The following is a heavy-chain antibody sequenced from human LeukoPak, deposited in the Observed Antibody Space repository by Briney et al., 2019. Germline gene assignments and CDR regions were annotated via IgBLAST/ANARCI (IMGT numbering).Heavy chain of an antibody. D-gene: IGHD3-3*01. Sequence: GGSLRLSCAASGFTFSSYAMSWVRQAPGKGLEWVSAISGSGGSTYYADSVKGRFTISRDNSKNTLYLQMNSLRAEDTAVHYCAKDLSRNYDFWSGYHGPFDYWGQGTLVTVSS. J-gene: IGHJ4*02. CDR3: AKDLSRNYDFWSGYHGPFDY. CDR1: GFTFSSYA. V-gene: IGHV3-23*01. CDR2: ISGSGGST.